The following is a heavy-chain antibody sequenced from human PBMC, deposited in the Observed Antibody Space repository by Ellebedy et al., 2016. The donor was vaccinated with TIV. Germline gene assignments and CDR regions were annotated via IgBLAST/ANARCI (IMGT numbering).Heavy chain of an antibody. Sequence: PGGSLRLSCAASGFTFSSYGMHWVRQAPGKGLEWVSYISSSSSTIYYADSVKGRFTISRDNSKNTLYLQMNSLRAEDTAVYYCARDWFHYDSIHFDYWGQGTLVTVSS. CDR2: ISSSSSTI. V-gene: IGHV3-48*01. CDR3: ARDWFHYDSIHFDY. D-gene: IGHD3-22*01. J-gene: IGHJ4*02. CDR1: GFTFSSYG.